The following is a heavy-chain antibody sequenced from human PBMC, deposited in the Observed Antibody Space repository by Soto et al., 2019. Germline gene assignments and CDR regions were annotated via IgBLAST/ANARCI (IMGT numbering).Heavy chain of an antibody. J-gene: IGHJ3*02. CDR1: GYSFTSYW. CDR2: IYPGDSDT. Sequence: GESLKISCKGSGYSFTSYWIGWVRQMPGKGLEWMGIIYPGDSDTRYSPSFQGQVTISADKSISTAYLQWSSLKASDTAMYYCARPFLSSGYYDNDAFDIWGQGTMVTVS. D-gene: IGHD3-22*01. CDR3: ARPFLSSGYYDNDAFDI. V-gene: IGHV5-51*01.